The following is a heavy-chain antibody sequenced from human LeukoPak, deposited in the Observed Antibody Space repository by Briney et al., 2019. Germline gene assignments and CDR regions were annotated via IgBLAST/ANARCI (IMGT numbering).Heavy chain of an antibody. V-gene: IGHV3-9*01. J-gene: IGHJ4*02. D-gene: IGHD4-17*01. CDR1: GFTFDDYA. CDR3: AKERRDYGDYAALDY. Sequence: GGSLRLSCAASGFTFDDYAMHWVRQAPGKGLEWVSGISWNSGSIGYADSVKGRFTISRDNAKNSLYLQMNSLRAEDTALYYCAKERRDYGDYAALDYWGQGTLVTVSS. CDR2: ISWNSGSI.